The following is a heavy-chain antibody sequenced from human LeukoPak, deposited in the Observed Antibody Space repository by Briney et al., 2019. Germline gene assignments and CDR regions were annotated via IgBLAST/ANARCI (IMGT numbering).Heavy chain of an antibody. D-gene: IGHD2-21*02. CDR2: MNPNSGYT. Sequence: ASVKVSCKASGYAFTSYDINWVRQATGQGLEWMGWMNPNSGYTVYAQKFQGRVTMTRNTSISTAYMELSSLRSDDTAIYYCAVPGVPNSGDPKGRRLLYWGQGTLVTVSS. CDR1: GYAFTSYD. CDR3: AVPGVPNSGDPKGRRLLY. V-gene: IGHV1-8*02. J-gene: IGHJ4*02.